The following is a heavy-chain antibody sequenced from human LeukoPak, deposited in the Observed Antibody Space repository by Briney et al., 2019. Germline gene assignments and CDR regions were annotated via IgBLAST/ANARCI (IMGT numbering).Heavy chain of an antibody. CDR2: IASDGSST. CDR3: VKDGGYCSSTSCSPY. Sequence: GGSLRLSCAASGFTFSSYWMNWVRQAPGKGLVWVSRIASDGSSTTYADSVKGRFSISRDNAKNTLYLQMNSLRVEDTAVYYCVKDGGYCSSTSCSPYWGQGTLVTVSS. J-gene: IGHJ4*02. CDR1: GFTFSSYW. V-gene: IGHV3-74*01. D-gene: IGHD2-2*01.